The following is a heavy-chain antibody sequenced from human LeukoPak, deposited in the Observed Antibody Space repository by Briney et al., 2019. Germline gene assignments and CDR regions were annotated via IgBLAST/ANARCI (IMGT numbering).Heavy chain of an antibody. CDR1: GYTFTGYY. J-gene: IGHJ4*02. Sequence: ASVKVSCKASGYTFTGYYMHWVRQAPGQGLEWMGWINPNSGGTNYARKFQGRVTMTRDTSISTAYMELSRLRSADTAVYYCARDIRKSGSYYFYYWGQGTLVTVSS. V-gene: IGHV1-2*02. D-gene: IGHD1-26*01. CDR2: INPNSGGT. CDR3: ARDIRKSGSYYFYY.